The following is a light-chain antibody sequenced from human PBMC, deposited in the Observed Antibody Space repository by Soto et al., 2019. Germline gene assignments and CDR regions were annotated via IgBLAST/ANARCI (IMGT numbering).Light chain of an antibody. CDR2: DAS. Sequence: IMLTQSPVIQSLSPGARATLSCRASQSVRSERLAWYQHKRGQAPTLLIFDASSRASGTPERFSGSGSGTGFTLTISRLEPEDFAVYYCQEYDGAPPITFGLGTRLEIK. CDR1: QSVRSER. CDR3: QEYDGAPPIT. J-gene: IGKJ5*01. V-gene: IGKV3-20*01.